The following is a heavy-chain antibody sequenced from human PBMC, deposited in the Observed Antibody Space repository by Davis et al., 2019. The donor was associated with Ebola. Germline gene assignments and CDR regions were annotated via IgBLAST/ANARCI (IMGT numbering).Heavy chain of an antibody. J-gene: IGHJ6*02. Sequence: SGPTLVKPTETLTLTCTVSGFSLSNARMGVSWIRQPPGKALEWLAHIFSNDEKSYSTSLKSRLTISKDTSKSQVVLTMTNMDPVDTATYYCARIRGIVATVDYYYGMDVWGQGTTVTVSS. CDR3: ARIRGIVATVDYYYGMDV. CDR2: IFSNDEK. D-gene: IGHD5-12*01. CDR1: GFSLSNARMG. V-gene: IGHV2-26*01.